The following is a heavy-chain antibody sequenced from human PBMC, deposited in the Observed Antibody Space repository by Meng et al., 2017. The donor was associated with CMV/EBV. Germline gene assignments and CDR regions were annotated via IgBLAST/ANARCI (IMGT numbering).Heavy chain of an antibody. CDR1: GGTFSSYA. V-gene: IGHV1-69*05. CDR3: ARGYWDSSGYYQHFDH. J-gene: IGHJ4*02. D-gene: IGHD3-22*01. Sequence: SVKVSCKASGGTFSSYAISWVRQAPGQGLEWMGGIIPIFGTANYAQKFQGRVTITTDESTSTAYMELSSLRSEDTAVYYCARGYWDSSGYYQHFDHWGQGTLVTVSS. CDR2: IIPIFGTA.